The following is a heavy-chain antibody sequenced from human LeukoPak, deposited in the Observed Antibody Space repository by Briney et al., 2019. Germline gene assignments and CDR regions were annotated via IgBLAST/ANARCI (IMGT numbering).Heavy chain of an antibody. Sequence: SETLSLTCAVYGGSFSGYYWSWIRQPQGKGLEWIGEINHSGSTNYNPSLKSRVTISVDTSKNQFSLKLSSVTAADTAVYYCARLLPIAAAGTPYYYYYGMDVWGQGTTVTVSS. CDR3: ARLLPIAAAGTPYYYYYGMDV. D-gene: IGHD6-13*01. CDR1: GGSFSGYY. CDR2: INHSGST. V-gene: IGHV4-34*01. J-gene: IGHJ6*02.